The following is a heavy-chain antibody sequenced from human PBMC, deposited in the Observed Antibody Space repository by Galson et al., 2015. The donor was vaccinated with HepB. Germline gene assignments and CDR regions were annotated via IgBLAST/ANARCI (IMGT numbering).Heavy chain of an antibody. CDR2: INAGNGNT. CDR3: ARGALLWFGELFPDFDY. CDR1: GYTFTSYA. V-gene: IGHV1-3*01. D-gene: IGHD3-10*01. Sequence: CKASGYTFTSYAMHWVRQAPGQRLEWMGWINAGNGNTKYSQKFQGRVTITRDTSASTAYMELSSLRSEDTAVYYCARGALLWFGELFPDFDYWGQGTLVTVSS. J-gene: IGHJ4*02.